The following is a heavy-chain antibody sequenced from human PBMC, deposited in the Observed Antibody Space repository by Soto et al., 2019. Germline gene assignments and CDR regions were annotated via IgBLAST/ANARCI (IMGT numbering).Heavy chain of an antibody. CDR1: GYTFTSYG. Sequence: QVQLVQSGAEVKKPGASVKVSCKASGYTFTSYGISWVRQAPGQGLEWMGWISAYNGNTNYAQKLQGRVTMTTDTATSTAYMELRGLRSDDTAVYYCASNGIYSGSYHYYGMDVWGQGTTVTVSS. J-gene: IGHJ6*02. CDR2: ISAYNGNT. V-gene: IGHV1-18*01. CDR3: ASNGIYSGSYHYYGMDV. D-gene: IGHD1-26*01.